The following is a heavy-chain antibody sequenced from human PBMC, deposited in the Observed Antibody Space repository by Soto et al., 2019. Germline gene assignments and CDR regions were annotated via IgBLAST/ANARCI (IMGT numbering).Heavy chain of an antibody. CDR2: ISGSGGST. CDR3: ATLRVDGVQQWLALVGYYYGMDV. Sequence: GGSLRLSCAASGFTFSSYAMSWVRQAPGKGLEWVSAISGSGGSTYYADSVKGRFTISRDNSKNTLYLQMNSLRAEDTAVYYCATLRVDGVQQWLALVGYYYGMDVWGQGTTVTVSS. J-gene: IGHJ6*02. V-gene: IGHV3-23*01. CDR1: GFTFSSYA. D-gene: IGHD6-19*01.